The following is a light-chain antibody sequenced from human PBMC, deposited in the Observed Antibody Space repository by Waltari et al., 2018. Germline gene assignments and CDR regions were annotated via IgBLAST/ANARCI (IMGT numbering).Light chain of an antibody. CDR3: QQGYGNPIT. CDR2: GAS. Sequence: DIQMTQSPSSLSASIGDRVTITCRASQSLSNYVNWYQQLPGKAPRLLVYGASNVPSGVPSRFSGSGSGTEFTLTISSQQPEDFATYSCQQGYGNPITFGGGSKVDI. CDR1: QSLSNY. V-gene: IGKV1-39*01. J-gene: IGKJ4*01.